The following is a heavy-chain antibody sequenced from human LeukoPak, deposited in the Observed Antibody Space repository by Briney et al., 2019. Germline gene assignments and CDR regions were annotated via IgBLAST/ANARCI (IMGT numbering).Heavy chain of an antibody. Sequence: QPGGSLRLSCAASGFTFSDYWIHWVRQAPGKGLVWVSRINTDGTSTTYADSVRGRFTISRDNAKNTLYLQMNSLRAEDTAVYYCARGPQFSGPGWFDPWGQGTLVTVSS. CDR3: ARGPQFSGPGWFDP. CDR1: GFTFSDYW. V-gene: IGHV3-74*01. J-gene: IGHJ5*02. D-gene: IGHD3-10*01. CDR2: INTDGTST.